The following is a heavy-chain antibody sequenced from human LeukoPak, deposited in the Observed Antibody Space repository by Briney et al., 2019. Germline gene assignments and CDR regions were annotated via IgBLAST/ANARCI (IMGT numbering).Heavy chain of an antibody. V-gene: IGHV4-34*01. J-gene: IGHJ6*02. CDR1: GGSFSGYY. Sequence: SEILSLTCAVYGGSFSGYYWSWIRQPPGKGLEWIGEINHSGSTNYNPSLKSRVTISVDTSKNQFSLKLSSVTVADTAVYYCARGRRIVLLWFGEGYGMDVWGQGTTVTVSS. CDR3: ARGRRIVLLWFGEGYGMDV. D-gene: IGHD3-10*01. CDR2: INHSGST.